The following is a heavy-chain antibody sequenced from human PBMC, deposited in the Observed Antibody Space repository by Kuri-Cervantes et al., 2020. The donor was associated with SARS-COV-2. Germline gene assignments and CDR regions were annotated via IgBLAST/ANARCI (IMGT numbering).Heavy chain of an antibody. CDR3: AREGGGTIQYYYYGMDV. CDR1: GYTFTGYY. CDR2: INPNSGGT. J-gene: IGHJ6*02. D-gene: IGHD3-3*01. V-gene: IGHV1-2*04. Sequence: ASVTVSCQASGYTFTGYYMHWVRQAPGQGLEWMGWINPNSGGTNYAQKFQGWVTMTRDTSISTAYMELSRLRSDDTAVYYCAREGGGTIQYYYYGMDVWGQGTTVTVSS.